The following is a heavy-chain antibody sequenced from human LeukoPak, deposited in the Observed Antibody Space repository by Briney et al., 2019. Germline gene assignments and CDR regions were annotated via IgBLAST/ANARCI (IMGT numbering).Heavy chain of an antibody. CDR2: INTNTGNP. CDR1: GYTFTSYA. V-gene: IGHV7-4-1*02. Sequence: ASVKVSCKASGYTFTSYAMNWVRQAPGQGLEWMGWINTNTGNPTYAQGFTGRFVFSLDTSVSTAYLQISSLKAEDTAVYYCARDLAEYYYDSSGYFWLGYYYYMDVWGKGTTVTVSS. D-gene: IGHD3-22*01. CDR3: ARDLAEYYYDSSGYFWLGYYYYMDV. J-gene: IGHJ6*03.